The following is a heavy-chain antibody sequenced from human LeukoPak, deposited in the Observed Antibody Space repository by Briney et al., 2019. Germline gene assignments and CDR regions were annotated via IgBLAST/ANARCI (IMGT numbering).Heavy chain of an antibody. J-gene: IGHJ3*02. V-gene: IGHV1-18*03. Sequence: AASVKVSCKASGYTFTSYGISWVRQAPGQGLEWMGWISAYNGNTNYAQKLQGRVTMTTDTSASTAYMELSSLRSEDMAVYYCARDGFSGSYMGDAFDIWGQGTMVTVSS. CDR2: ISAYNGNT. CDR1: GYTFTSYG. CDR3: ARDGFSGSYMGDAFDI. D-gene: IGHD1-26*01.